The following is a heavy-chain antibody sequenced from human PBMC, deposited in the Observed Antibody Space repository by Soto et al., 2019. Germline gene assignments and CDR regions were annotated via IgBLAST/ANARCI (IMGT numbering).Heavy chain of an antibody. CDR1: GFTFSSYA. CDR2: ISSNGGST. CDR3: ARGPHDYGDYYDTRYYYYYMDV. Sequence: GGSLRLSCAASGFTFSSYAMHWVRQAPGKGLEYVSAISSNGGSTYYANSVKGRFTISRDNSKNTLYLQMGSLRAEDMAVYYCARGPHDYGDYYDTRYYYYYMDVWGKGTTVTVSS. D-gene: IGHD4-17*01. J-gene: IGHJ6*03. V-gene: IGHV3-64*01.